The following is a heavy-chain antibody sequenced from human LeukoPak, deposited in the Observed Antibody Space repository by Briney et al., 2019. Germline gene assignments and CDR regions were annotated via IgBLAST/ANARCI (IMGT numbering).Heavy chain of an antibody. Sequence: PSETLSLTCTVSCGSISSSSYYWGWIRQPPGKGLEWIGSIYYSGSTYYNPSLKSRVTISVDTSKNQFSLKLSSVTAANTAVYYCARHRSDRIDYWGQGTLVTVSS. CDR3: ARHRSDRIDY. J-gene: IGHJ4*02. CDR1: CGSISSSSYY. V-gene: IGHV4-39*01. D-gene: IGHD1-26*01. CDR2: IYYSGST.